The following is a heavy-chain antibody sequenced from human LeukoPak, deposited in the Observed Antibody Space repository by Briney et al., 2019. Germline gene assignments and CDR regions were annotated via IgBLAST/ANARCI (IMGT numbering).Heavy chain of an antibody. Sequence: ASVKVSCKASGYTFTGYHTHWVRQAPGQGLEWMGRINPNSGDTNYAQKFQGRVTMTRDTSISTAYMELSRLRSDDTAAYYCARDYCSSTSCLFDYWGQGTLVTVSS. CDR2: INPNSGDT. CDR1: GYTFTGYH. CDR3: ARDYCSSTSCLFDY. D-gene: IGHD2-2*01. J-gene: IGHJ4*02. V-gene: IGHV1-2*06.